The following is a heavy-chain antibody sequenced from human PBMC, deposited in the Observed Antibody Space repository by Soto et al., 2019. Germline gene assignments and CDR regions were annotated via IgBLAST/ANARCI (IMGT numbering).Heavy chain of an antibody. D-gene: IGHD4-17*01. J-gene: IGHJ4*02. V-gene: IGHV3-15*01. CDR2: IKREADGGTT. CDR3: TPAATTVTTIDY. Sequence: GGSLRLSCAANGFTFSNAWMSWVRQAPEKGLEWIGRIKREADGGTTDYAAPVKGRFIISRDDSKNTLYLQMNSLKTGDTAVYYCTPAATTVTTIDYWGQGT. CDR1: GFTFSNAW.